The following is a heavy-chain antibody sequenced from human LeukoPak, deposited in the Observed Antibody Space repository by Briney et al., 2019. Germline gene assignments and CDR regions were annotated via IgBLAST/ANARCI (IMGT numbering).Heavy chain of an antibody. CDR3: ARGRPVFGVVITPPGMDV. V-gene: IGHV3-53*01. CDR2: IYSGGST. J-gene: IGHJ6*02. CDR1: GFTVSSSY. D-gene: IGHD3-3*01. Sequence: PGGSLRLSCAASGFTVSSSYMSWVRQAPGKGLGWVSVIYSGGSTYYADSVKGRFTISRDNSKNTLYLQMNSLRAEDTAVYYCARGRPVFGVVITPPGMDVWGQGTTVTVSS.